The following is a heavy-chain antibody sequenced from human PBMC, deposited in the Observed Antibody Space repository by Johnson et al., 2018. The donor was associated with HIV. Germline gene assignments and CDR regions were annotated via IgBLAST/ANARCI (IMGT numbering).Heavy chain of an antibody. CDR2: ISWNSGSI. CDR1: GFTFDDYA. CDR3: ARSYYYDSSGFRPGAFDI. D-gene: IGHD3-22*01. J-gene: IGHJ3*02. V-gene: IGHV3-9*01. Sequence: EVQLVESGGGLVQPGRSLRLSCAASGFTFDDYAMHWVRQAPGKGLEWVSGISWNSGSIGYADSVKGRFTISRDNAKNSLYLQMNSLRAEDTAVYYCARSYYYDSSGFRPGAFDIWGLGTKVTVSS.